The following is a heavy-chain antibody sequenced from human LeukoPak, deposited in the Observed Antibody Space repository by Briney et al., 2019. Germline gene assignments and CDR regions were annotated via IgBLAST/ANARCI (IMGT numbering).Heavy chain of an antibody. D-gene: IGHD2-2*03. CDR2: IKQDGSEK. V-gene: IGHV3-7*03. J-gene: IGHJ4*02. Sequence: PGGSLRLSCAASGFTFSNYWMSWVRQAPGKGLEWVANIKQDGSEKYYVGSVEGRFTISRDNAKNSLYLQMNGLRAEDTAVYYCARDVLDHWGQGTLVTVSS. CDR1: GFTFSNYW. CDR3: ARDVLDH.